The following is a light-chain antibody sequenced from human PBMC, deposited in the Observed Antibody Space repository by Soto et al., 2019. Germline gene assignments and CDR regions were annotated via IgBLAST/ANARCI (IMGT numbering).Light chain of an antibody. CDR2: DVI. Sequence: QSVLTQPPSVSGSPGQSVVISCTGTSSDVGSYNRVSWYQQRPGTAPKLMIYDVISRPSGVPDRFSGSKSGNTASLTISGLQPEDEADYYCLSFTNSDTYVFGTGTKVTVL. CDR3: LSFTNSDTYV. J-gene: IGLJ1*01. V-gene: IGLV2-18*02. CDR1: SSDVGSYNR.